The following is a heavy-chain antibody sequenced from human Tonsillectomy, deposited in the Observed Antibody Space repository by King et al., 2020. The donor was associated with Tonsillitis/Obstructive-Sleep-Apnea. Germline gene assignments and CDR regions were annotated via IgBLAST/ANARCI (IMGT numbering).Heavy chain of an antibody. CDR1: GFTFSSAW. CDR3: TTDPDIVHGGDV. Sequence: VQLVESGGDLVKPGGSLRLSCAASGFTFSSAWLNWVRQAPGKGLEWVGRIKSKADGGTIVYAAPVKGRFTISRDDSKNTLYLHMNSLKTEDTAVYYCTTDPDIVHGGDVWGQGTTVAVSS. J-gene: IGHJ6*02. CDR2: IKSKADGGTI. V-gene: IGHV3-15*07. D-gene: IGHD2-15*01.